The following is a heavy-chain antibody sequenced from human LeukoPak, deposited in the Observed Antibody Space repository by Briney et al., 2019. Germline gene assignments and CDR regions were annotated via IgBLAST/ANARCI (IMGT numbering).Heavy chain of an antibody. J-gene: IGHJ3*02. CDR1: GFTFSSYG. V-gene: IGHV3-30*03. CDR2: ISYDGSNK. Sequence: PGGSLRLSCAASGFTFSSYGMHWVRQAPGKGLEWVAVISYDGSNKYYADSVKGRFTISRDNSKNTLYLQMNSLRAEDTAVYYCARDLGGLQGAFDIWGQGTMVTVSS. D-gene: IGHD5-24*01. CDR3: ARDLGGLQGAFDI.